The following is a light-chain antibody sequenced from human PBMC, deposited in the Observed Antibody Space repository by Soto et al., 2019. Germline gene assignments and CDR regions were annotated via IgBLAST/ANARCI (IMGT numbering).Light chain of an antibody. J-gene: IGKJ1*01. CDR3: QQYNNWPQT. V-gene: IGKV3-15*01. Sequence: ETVMTQSPATLSVSPGERATLSCRASQSVSINLAWYQQRPGQPPRLLIYSASTRATGIPARFSGTGSGTEFTLTIGSLQSEDCAVYYCQQYNNWPQTFGQGTKVDIK. CDR1: QSVSIN. CDR2: SAS.